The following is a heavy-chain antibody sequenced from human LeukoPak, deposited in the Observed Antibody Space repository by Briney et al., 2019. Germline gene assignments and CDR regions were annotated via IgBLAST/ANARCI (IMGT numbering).Heavy chain of an antibody. V-gene: IGHV3-7*01. CDR2: IKQDGSEK. CDR1: GFTFSSYW. Sequence: PGGSLRLSCAASGFTFSSYWMSWVRQAPGKGLEWVANIKQDGSEKYYVDSVKGRFTISRDNAKNSLYLQMNSLRAEDTAVYYCARVSLAVAGTRGVYYFDYWGQGTLVTVSS. D-gene: IGHD6-19*01. J-gene: IGHJ4*02. CDR3: ARVSLAVAGTRGVYYFDY.